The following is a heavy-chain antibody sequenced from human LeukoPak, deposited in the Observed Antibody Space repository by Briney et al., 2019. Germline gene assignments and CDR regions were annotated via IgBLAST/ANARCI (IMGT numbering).Heavy chain of an antibody. V-gene: IGHV4-39*01. Sequence: SETLSLTCIVSGGSISSTNYYWGWVRQPPGKGLEWIVSIYYSGSTYYNPSLESRVTISVDTSKNQFSLKLSSVTAADTAVYYCARKGRGTTSSNFDSWGQGTLVTVSS. CDR2: IYYSGST. D-gene: IGHD1-14*01. J-gene: IGHJ4*02. CDR3: ARKGRGTTSSNFDS. CDR1: GGSISSTNYY.